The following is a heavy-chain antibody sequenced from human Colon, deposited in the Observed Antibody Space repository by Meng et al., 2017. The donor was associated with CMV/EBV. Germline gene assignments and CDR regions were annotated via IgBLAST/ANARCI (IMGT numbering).Heavy chain of an antibody. CDR1: GFTFSDYY. D-gene: IGHD3-22*01. V-gene: IGHV3-11*04. J-gene: IGHJ4*02. CDR3: VRDNARVQGNIPILVVPQGFDY. Sequence: GGSLRLSCAASGFTFSDYYMTWIRQAPGKGLEWVSYISTSGGGKYYADSVKGRFTISRDNAKNSLYLQMSSLSAEDTAVYYCVRDNARVQGNIPILVVPQGFDYWGQGTVVTVSS. CDR2: ISTSGGGK.